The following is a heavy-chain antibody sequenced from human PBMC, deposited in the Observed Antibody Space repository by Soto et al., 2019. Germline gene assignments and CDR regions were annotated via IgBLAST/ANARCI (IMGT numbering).Heavy chain of an antibody. CDR2: MNPNSGKT. CDR1: GYAFTLYD. Sequence: HLVQSGAEVKKPGASVRVSCKASGYAFTLYDINWVRQATGQGLEWMGWMNPNSGKTAYAQKFQGRLTLTRDTSINSMSMELSSLRPDDTAVYYCARADGSSSGIYYYHYVMDVWGQGTTVTVSS. CDR3: ARADGSSSGIYYYHYVMDV. D-gene: IGHD6-6*01. V-gene: IGHV1-8*01. J-gene: IGHJ6*02.